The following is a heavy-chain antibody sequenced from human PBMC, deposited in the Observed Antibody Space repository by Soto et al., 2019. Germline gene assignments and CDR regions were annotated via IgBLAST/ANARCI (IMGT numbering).Heavy chain of an antibody. J-gene: IGHJ4*02. V-gene: IGHV3-23*01. Sequence: GGSLRLSCAASGFTFSSYAMSWVRQAPGKGLEWVSAISGSGGSTYYADSVKGRFTISRDNSKNTLYLQMNSLRAEDTAVYYCALIGMIVVVAYPFDYWGQGTLVTVSS. CDR3: ALIGMIVVVAYPFDY. CDR2: ISGSGGST. CDR1: GFTFSSYA. D-gene: IGHD3-22*01.